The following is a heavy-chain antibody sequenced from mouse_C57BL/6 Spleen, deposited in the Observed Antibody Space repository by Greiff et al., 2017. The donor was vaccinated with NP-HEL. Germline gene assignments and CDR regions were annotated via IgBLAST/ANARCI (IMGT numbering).Heavy chain of an antibody. J-gene: IGHJ3*01. D-gene: IGHD2-4*01. CDR2: ISYDGSN. V-gene: IGHV3-6*01. Sequence: ESGPGLVKPSQSLSLTCSVTGYSITSGYYWNWIRQFPGNKLEWMGYISYDGSNNYNPSLKNRISITRDTSKNQFFLKLNSVTTEDTATYYCARERDIYYDYEGFAYWGQGTLVTVAA. CDR1: GYSITSGYY. CDR3: ARERDIYYDYEGFAY.